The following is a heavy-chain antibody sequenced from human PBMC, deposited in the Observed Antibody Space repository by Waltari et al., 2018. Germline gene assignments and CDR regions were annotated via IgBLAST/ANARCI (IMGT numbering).Heavy chain of an antibody. V-gene: IGHV3-7*01. CDR3: ARDHWYSLDL. D-gene: IGHD2-21*02. CDR2: IRKDGMED. CDR1: GFTFRDHW. J-gene: IGHJ4*02. Sequence: EEQLVESGGGLVPPGESLRLSCVASGFTFRDHWMAWVRQAPGKELEWVAKIRKDGMEDMYGDSVKGRFSISKDNAKNSVFRQMNNLRAEDTAVYYCARDHWYSLDLWGQGTRVTVSP.